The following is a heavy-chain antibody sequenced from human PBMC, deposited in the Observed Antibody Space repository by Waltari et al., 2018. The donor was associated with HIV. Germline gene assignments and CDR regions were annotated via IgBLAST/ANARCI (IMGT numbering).Heavy chain of an antibody. Sequence: EVQLLESGGGLVQPGGSLRLSCAGSGLPFSSFAMSWVRQAPGKGLAWVSAISGSCGSTYYADSVKGRFTISRDNSKNTLYLQMNSLRAEDTAVYYCAKELPPGIAVAGTGYFDYWGQGTLVTVSS. D-gene: IGHD6-19*01. CDR2: ISGSCGST. CDR3: AKELPPGIAVAGTGYFDY. CDR1: GLPFSSFA. V-gene: IGHV3-23*01. J-gene: IGHJ4*02.